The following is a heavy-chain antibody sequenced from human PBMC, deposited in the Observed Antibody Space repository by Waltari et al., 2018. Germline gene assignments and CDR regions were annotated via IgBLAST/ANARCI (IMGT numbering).Heavy chain of an antibody. D-gene: IGHD5-12*01. CDR1: GGSISSSRYY. V-gene: IGHV4-39*01. CDR2: IYYSGST. CDR3: ARHWKRNGYRFDP. Sequence: QLQLQESGPGLVKPSETLSLTCTVSGGSISSSRYYWGWIRQSPGKGLEWIGSIYYSGSTYYNPTLKSRVTISGDTSKNQCSLKLSSVTAADTAVYYCARHWKRNGYRFDPWGQGTLVTVSS. J-gene: IGHJ5*02.